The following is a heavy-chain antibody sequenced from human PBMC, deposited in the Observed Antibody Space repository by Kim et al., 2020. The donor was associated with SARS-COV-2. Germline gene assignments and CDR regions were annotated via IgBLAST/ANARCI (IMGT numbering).Heavy chain of an antibody. CDR2: IGTAGDT. Sequence: GGSLRLSCAASGFTFSSYDMHWVRQATGKGLEWVSAIGTAGDTYYPGSVKGRFTISRENAKNSLYLQMNSLRAGDTAVYYCARVCGDCSPPRYFDLWGRGTLVTVSS. D-gene: IGHD2-21*02. CDR1: GFTFSSYD. J-gene: IGHJ2*01. V-gene: IGHV3-13*04. CDR3: ARVCGDCSPPRYFDL.